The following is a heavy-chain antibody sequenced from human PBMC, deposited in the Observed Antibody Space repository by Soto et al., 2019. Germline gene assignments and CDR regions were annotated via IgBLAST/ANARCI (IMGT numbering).Heavy chain of an antibody. V-gene: IGHV3-48*02. CDR2: ISAGSDAI. D-gene: IGHD3-16*01. CDR1: GFIFSTYT. Sequence: EGQLVESGGGLVLPGGSLRLSCAAFGFIFSTYTLNWVRQAPGKGLEWVSYISAGSDAIHYADSVKGRFTVSRDNAKNSLFLQMNSLRDEDTAVYYCARLYTTSRVGAWFDPWGQGTLVTVSS. CDR3: ARLYTTSRVGAWFDP. J-gene: IGHJ5*02.